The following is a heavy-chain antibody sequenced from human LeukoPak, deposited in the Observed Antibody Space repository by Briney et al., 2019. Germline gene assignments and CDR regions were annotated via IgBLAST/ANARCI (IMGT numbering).Heavy chain of an antibody. D-gene: IGHD3-10*01. V-gene: IGHV4-59*08. CDR3: ARHYYGSGSYNHFDY. CDR2: INSSGST. J-gene: IGHJ4*02. CDR1: GGSISGYY. Sequence: SETLSLICAVCGGSISGYYWSWIRQPPGKGLEWIGYINSSGSTYYNPSLKSRVTISVDTSKNQFSLEQSSVTAADTAVDDCARHYYGSGSYNHFDYWGQGTLGTVSS.